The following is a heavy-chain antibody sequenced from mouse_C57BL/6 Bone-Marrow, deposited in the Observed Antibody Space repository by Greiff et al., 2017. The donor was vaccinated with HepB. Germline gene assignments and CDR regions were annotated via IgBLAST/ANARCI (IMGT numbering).Heavy chain of an antibody. Sequence: QVQLKQPGAELVKPGASVKLSCKASGYTFTSYWMHWVKQRPGQGLEWIGMIHPNSGSTNYNEKFKSKATLTVDKSSSTAYMQLSSLTSEDSAVYYCARRRSIYYGYDAMDYWGQGTSVTVSS. J-gene: IGHJ4*01. CDR3: ARRRSIYYGYDAMDY. V-gene: IGHV1-64*01. CDR2: IHPNSGST. CDR1: GYTFTSYW. D-gene: IGHD2-1*01.